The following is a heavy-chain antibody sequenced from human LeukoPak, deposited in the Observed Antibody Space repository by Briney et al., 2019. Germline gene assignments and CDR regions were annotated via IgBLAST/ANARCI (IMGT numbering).Heavy chain of an antibody. D-gene: IGHD3-9*01. V-gene: IGHV3-23*01. Sequence: GGTLRLSCAASGFTFSSYGMSWVRQAPGKGLEWVSVISGSGGNTYYADSVKGRFTISRDNSKNTLYLQMNSLRAEDTAVYYCAKDLTGPYFDWLLIDSFDYWGQGTLVTVSS. CDR2: ISGSGGNT. CDR1: GFTFSSYG. J-gene: IGHJ4*02. CDR3: AKDLTGPYFDWLLIDSFDY.